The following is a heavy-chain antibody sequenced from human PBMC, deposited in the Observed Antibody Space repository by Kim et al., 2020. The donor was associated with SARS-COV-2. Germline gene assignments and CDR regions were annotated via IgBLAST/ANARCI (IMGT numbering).Heavy chain of an antibody. CDR1: GGSISSGGYY. Sequence: SETLSLTCTVSGGSISSGGYYWSWIRQHPGKGLEWIGYIYYSGSTYYNPSLKSRVTISVDTSKNQFSLKLSAVTAADTAVYYCARAVITMIVVVNAFDYWGRGTLVTDSP. D-gene: IGHD3-22*01. J-gene: IGHJ4*02. CDR3: ARAVITMIVVVNAFDY. V-gene: IGHV4-31*03. CDR2: IYYSGST.